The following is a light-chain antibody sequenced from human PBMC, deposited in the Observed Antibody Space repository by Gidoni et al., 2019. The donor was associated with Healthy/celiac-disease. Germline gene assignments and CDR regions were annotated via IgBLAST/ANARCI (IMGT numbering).Light chain of an antibody. CDR3: AAWDDSLSGVV. CDR2: RNN. CDR1: SSDIGSNY. V-gene: IGLV1-47*01. J-gene: IGLJ2*01. Sequence: QSVLPQPPSASGTPGQRVTISCSGSSSDIGSNYVYGYQQLPGTAPKLLSYRNNQRPSGVPDRFSGSKSGTSASLAISGLRSEDEADYYCAAWDDSLSGVVFGGGTKLTVL.